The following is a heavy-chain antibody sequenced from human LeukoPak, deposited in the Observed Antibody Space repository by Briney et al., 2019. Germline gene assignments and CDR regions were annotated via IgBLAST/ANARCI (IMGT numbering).Heavy chain of an antibody. D-gene: IGHD2-2*02. CDR1: GGSISSSSYY. Sequence: SETLSLTCTVSGGSISSSSYYWGWIRQPPGKGLEWIGSIYYSGSTYYNPSLKSRVTISVDTSKNQFSLKLSSVTAADTAVYYCARGRMRRYCSSTSCYNYYYGMDVWGQGTTVTVSS. J-gene: IGHJ6*02. CDR2: IYYSGST. V-gene: IGHV4-39*01. CDR3: ARGRMRRYCSSTSCYNYYYGMDV.